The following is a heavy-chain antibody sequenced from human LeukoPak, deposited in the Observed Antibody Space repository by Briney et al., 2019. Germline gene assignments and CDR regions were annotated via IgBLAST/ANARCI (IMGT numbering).Heavy chain of an antibody. Sequence: GGSLRLSCAASGFTFSSYAMSWVRQAPGRGLEWVSAISGSGGGTYYADSVKGRFTISRDNSKNTLYLQMNSLRAEDTAVYYCAKIFQSSSWFDLDYWGQGTLVTVPS. CDR1: GFTFSSYA. J-gene: IGHJ4*02. V-gene: IGHV3-23*01. D-gene: IGHD6-13*01. CDR2: ISGSGGGT. CDR3: AKIFQSSSWFDLDY.